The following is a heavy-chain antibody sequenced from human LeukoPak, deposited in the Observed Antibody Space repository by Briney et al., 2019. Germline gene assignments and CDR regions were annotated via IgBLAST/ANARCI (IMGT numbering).Heavy chain of an antibody. Sequence: SETLSLTCSVSGGSISSYYWSWIRQPPGKGLEWIGYIYYSGSTNFKSPLKSRVTMSGDTSKNQFSLKLNSVTAADTAVYYCARGGCSSTSCPIGEWGQGTLVTVSS. D-gene: IGHD2-2*01. CDR2: IYYSGST. V-gene: IGHV4-59*08. CDR3: ARGGCSSTSCPIGE. J-gene: IGHJ4*02. CDR1: GGSISSYY.